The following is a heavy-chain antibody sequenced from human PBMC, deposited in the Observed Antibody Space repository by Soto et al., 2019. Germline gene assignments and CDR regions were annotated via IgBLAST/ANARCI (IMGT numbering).Heavy chain of an antibody. Sequence: GGSLRLSCAASGFTFSDYAMSWVRQAPGKGLEWVSTISGNAVRTYYADSVKGRFTISRDNTKNTLYMQMNSLRAEDTAIYYCAKKSPAAAVNVCFDSWGQGTLVTVSS. V-gene: IGHV3-23*01. CDR3: AKKSPAAAVNVCFDS. CDR1: GFTFSDYA. D-gene: IGHD6-13*01. CDR2: ISGNAVRT. J-gene: IGHJ5*01.